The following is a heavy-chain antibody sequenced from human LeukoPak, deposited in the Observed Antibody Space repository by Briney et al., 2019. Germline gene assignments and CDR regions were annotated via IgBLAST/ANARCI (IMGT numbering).Heavy chain of an antibody. CDR2: IYPGDSDT. J-gene: IGHJ4*02. Sequence: KDGESLKISCKGSGYSFTSYWIGWVRQMPGKGLEWMGIIYPGDSDTRYSPSFQGQVTISADKSISTAYLQWSSLKASDTAMYYCARGASSSSSFESKLLDYWGQGTLVTVSS. CDR1: GYSFTSYW. V-gene: IGHV5-51*01. CDR3: ARGASSSSSFESKLLDY. D-gene: IGHD6-6*01.